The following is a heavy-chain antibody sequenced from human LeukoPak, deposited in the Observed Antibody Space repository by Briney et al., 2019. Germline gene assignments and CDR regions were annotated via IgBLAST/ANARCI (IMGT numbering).Heavy chain of an antibody. Sequence: ASVKVSCKASGKTFTSYAMNWVRQAPGQGLEWMGWINTNTGKPTYAQGFTGRFVFSLDSSVSTAYLQINSLNAEGTAVYYCARAASLDYWGQGTLVTVSS. D-gene: IGHD2-2*01. CDR3: ARAASLDY. CDR2: INTNTGKP. J-gene: IGHJ4*02. CDR1: GKTFTSYA. V-gene: IGHV7-4-1*02.